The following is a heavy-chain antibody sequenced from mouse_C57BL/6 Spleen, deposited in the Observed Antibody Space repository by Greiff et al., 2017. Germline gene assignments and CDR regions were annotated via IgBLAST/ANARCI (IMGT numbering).Heavy chain of an antibody. CDR1: GYTFTDYN. CDR2: INPNNGGT. J-gene: IGHJ1*03. CDR3: ARWSYYGSSYWYFDV. D-gene: IGHD1-1*01. V-gene: IGHV1-22*01. Sequence: VQLQQSGPELVKPGASVKMSCKASGYTFTDYNMHWVKQSHGKSLEWIGYINPNNGGTSYNQKFKGKATLTVNKSSSTAYMELRSLTSEDSAVYYCARWSYYGSSYWYFDVWGTGTTVTVSS.